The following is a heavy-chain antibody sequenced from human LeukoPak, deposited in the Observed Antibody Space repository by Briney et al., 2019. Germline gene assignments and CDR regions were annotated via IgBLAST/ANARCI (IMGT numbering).Heavy chain of an antibody. J-gene: IGHJ6*03. V-gene: IGHV5-51*01. D-gene: IGHD6-19*01. CDR2: IYPGDSDT. CDR3: ARQSGYSSGWYYHMDV. CDR1: GYSFTDYW. Sequence: GESLKISCKGSGYSFTDYWIGWVRQMPGKGLEWMGIIYPGDSDTRYSPFFQGQVTISADKSISTAYLQWSSLKASDTAMYYCARQSGYSSGWYYHMDVWGKGTTVTVSS.